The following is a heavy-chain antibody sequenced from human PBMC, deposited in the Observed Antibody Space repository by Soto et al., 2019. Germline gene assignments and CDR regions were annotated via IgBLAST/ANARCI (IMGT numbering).Heavy chain of an antibody. V-gene: IGHV3-7*03. D-gene: IGHD3-16*01. CDR1: GFTFSSYW. CDR3: AREPTWGWGSGDY. Sequence: EVQLVESGGGLVQPGGSLRLSCAVSGFTFSSYWMSWVRQAPVKGLEWVANIKQDGSEKYHVDSVKGRFTISRDNAKNSLYLQMNSLRAEDTAVYYCAREPTWGWGSGDYWGQGTLVTVSS. J-gene: IGHJ4*02. CDR2: IKQDGSEK.